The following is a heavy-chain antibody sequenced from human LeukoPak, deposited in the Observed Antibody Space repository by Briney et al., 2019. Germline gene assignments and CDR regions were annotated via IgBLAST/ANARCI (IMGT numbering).Heavy chain of an antibody. CDR3: ARDSGSSRD. CDR1: GGSFSGYY. D-gene: IGHD6-13*01. Sequence: SETLSLTCAVYGGSFSGYYWSWIRQPPGKGLEWIGEINHSGSTNYNPSLKSRVTISVDTSKNQFSLKLSSVTAADTAVYYCARDSGSSRDWGQGTLVTVSS. CDR2: INHSGST. J-gene: IGHJ4*02. V-gene: IGHV4-34*01.